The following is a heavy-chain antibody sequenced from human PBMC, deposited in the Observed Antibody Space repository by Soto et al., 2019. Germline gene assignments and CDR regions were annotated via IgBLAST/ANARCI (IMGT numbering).Heavy chain of an antibody. CDR3: ARDPLWGTAMVLWYFDL. CDR1: GFTFNNYA. J-gene: IGHJ2*01. Sequence: QVQLVESGGGVVQPGRSLRLSCAASGFTFNNYAMHWVRQAPGKGLEWVALISYDGSNKYYADSAKGRFTISRDNSKNXXYLQMNSLRSEDTAVYYCARDPLWGTAMVLWYFDLWGRGTLVTVSS. CDR2: ISYDGSNK. V-gene: IGHV3-30-3*01. D-gene: IGHD5-18*01.